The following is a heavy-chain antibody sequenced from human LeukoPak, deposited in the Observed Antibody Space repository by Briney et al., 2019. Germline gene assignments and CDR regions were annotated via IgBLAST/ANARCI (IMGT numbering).Heavy chain of an antibody. V-gene: IGHV4-59*02. Sequence: SETLSLTCTVSGGSVSGYYWSWIRQPPGKGLEWIGYVYYTGSTNYNPSLKSRVTISVDTSKNQFSLNLSSVTAADTAVYYCARGYCSGSTCYLAFDIWGQGTMVTVSS. J-gene: IGHJ3*02. CDR2: VYYTGST. CDR3: ARGYCSGSTCYLAFDI. D-gene: IGHD2-15*01. CDR1: GGSVSGYY.